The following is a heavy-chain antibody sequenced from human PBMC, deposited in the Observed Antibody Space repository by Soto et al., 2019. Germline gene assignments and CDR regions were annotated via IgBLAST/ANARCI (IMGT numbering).Heavy chain of an antibody. Sequence: EMQLFESGGGLVQPGGSLRLSCVVSGFSFSTYGVTWVRQAPGKGLEWVCGVSGGSGVTHYTDSVKGRFTISGDDSKNTVYLQMHSLRGEDTAVYYCTRWNGYGDLWGQGTLVTVSS. D-gene: IGHD1-1*01. J-gene: IGHJ5*02. CDR2: VSGGSGVT. CDR1: GFSFSTYG. V-gene: IGHV3-23*01. CDR3: TRWNGYGDL.